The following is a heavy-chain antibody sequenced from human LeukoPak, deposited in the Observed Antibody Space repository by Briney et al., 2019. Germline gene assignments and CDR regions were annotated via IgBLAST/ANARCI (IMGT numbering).Heavy chain of an antibody. J-gene: IGHJ4*02. CDR2: INPNSGGT. Sequence: ASVKVSCKASGYTFTGYYMHWVRQAPGQGLEWMGWINPNSGGTNYAQKFQGRVTMTRDTSISTAYMELSRLRSDDTAVYYCASVSFWSGYYAYDYWGQGTLVTVSS. CDR1: GYTFTGYY. D-gene: IGHD3-3*01. CDR3: ASVSFWSGYYAYDY. V-gene: IGHV1-2*02.